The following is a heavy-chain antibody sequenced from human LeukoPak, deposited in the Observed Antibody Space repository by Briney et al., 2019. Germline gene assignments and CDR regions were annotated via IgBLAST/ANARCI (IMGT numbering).Heavy chain of an antibody. CDR1: GFTFSSYS. CDR3: ARDLKKKIAVAGTKSPFDY. J-gene: IGHJ4*02. Sequence: GGSLRLSCAASGFTFSSYSMNWVRQAPGKGLEWVSYISSSSSTIYYADSVKGRFTISRDNAKNSLYLQMNSLRAEDTAVYYCARDLKKKIAVAGTKSPFDYWGQGTLVTVSS. CDR2: ISSSSSTI. V-gene: IGHV3-48*04. D-gene: IGHD6-19*01.